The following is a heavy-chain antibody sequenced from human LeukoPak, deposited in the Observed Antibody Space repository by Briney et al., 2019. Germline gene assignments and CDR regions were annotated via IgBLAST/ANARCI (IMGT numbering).Heavy chain of an antibody. D-gene: IGHD2-15*01. CDR3: AKNGDRGAYCSGGSCYPYYYYNMDV. Sequence: PGGSLRLSCAASGFTFSSYEMNWVRQAPGKGLEWVSAISGSGGSTYYADSVKGRFTISRDNSKNTLYLQMNSLRAEDTAIYYCAKNGDRGAYCSGGSCYPYYYYNMDVWGKGTTVTISS. CDR2: ISGSGGST. CDR1: GFTFSSYE. V-gene: IGHV3-23*01. J-gene: IGHJ6*03.